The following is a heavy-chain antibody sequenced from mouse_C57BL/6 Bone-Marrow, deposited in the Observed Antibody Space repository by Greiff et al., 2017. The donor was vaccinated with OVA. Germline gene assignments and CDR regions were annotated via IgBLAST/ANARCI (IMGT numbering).Heavy chain of an antibody. Sequence: DVKLVESGGGLVKPGGSLKLSCAASGFTFSDYGMHWVRQAPEKGLEWVAYISSGSSTIYYADTVKGRFTISRDNAKNTLFLQMTSLRSEDTAMYYCARGGYYGSSGRNAMDYWGQGTSVTVSS. CDR3: ARGGYYGSSGRNAMDY. CDR2: ISSGSSTI. D-gene: IGHD1-1*01. CDR1: GFTFSDYG. V-gene: IGHV5-17*01. J-gene: IGHJ4*01.